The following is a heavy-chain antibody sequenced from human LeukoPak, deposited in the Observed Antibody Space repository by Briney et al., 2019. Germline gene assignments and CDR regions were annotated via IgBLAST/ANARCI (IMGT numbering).Heavy chain of an antibody. CDR2: IYYSGST. CDR1: GGSISSYY. CDR3: ARHEGEQQPLDY. V-gene: IGHV4-59*08. Sequence: SETLSLTCTVSGGSISSYYWSWIRQPPGKGLEWIGYIYYSGSTNYNPSLKSRVTISVDTSKNQFSLKLSSVTAADTAVYYCARHEGEQQPLDYWGQGTLVTASS. J-gene: IGHJ4*02. D-gene: IGHD3-16*01.